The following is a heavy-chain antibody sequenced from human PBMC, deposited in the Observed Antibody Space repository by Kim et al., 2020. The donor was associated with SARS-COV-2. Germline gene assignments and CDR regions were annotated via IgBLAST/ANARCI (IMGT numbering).Heavy chain of an antibody. Sequence: SETLSLTCTVSGYSISSGYYWGWIRQPPGKGLEWIGSIYHSGSTYYNPSLKSRVTISVDTSKNQFSLKLSSVTAADTAVYYCARDGGSYYEGFYFDYWGQGTLVTVSS. CDR1: GYSISSGYY. J-gene: IGHJ4*02. D-gene: IGHD1-26*01. CDR2: IYHSGST. CDR3: ARDGGSYYEGFYFDY. V-gene: IGHV4-38-2*02.